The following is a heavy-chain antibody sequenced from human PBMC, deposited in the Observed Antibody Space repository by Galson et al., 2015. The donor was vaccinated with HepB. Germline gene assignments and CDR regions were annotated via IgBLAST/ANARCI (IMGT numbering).Heavy chain of an antibody. Sequence: SLRLSCAASDSTFSSYTMNWVRQTPGKGLQWVSYISTNGATIHYADYVKGRFTIARDNAKNTMWLQMNSLRAEDTAAYYCATTKFGSGAYWTFDIWGQGTLVTVSS. CDR1: DSTFSSYT. CDR3: ATTKFGSGAYWTFDI. D-gene: IGHD4/OR15-4a*01. V-gene: IGHV3-48*04. CDR2: ISTNGATI. J-gene: IGHJ3*02.